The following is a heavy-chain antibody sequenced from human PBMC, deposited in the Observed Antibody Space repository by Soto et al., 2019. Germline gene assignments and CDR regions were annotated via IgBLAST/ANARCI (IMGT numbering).Heavy chain of an antibody. D-gene: IGHD2-15*01. CDR3: ARGRNPTPPVVVVAATDY. CDR1: GFTFSSYA. CDR2: ISYDGSNK. V-gene: IGHV3-30-3*01. Sequence: HPGGSLRLSCAASGFTFSSYAMHWVRQAPGKGLEWVAVISYDGSNKYYADSVKGRFTISRDNSKNTLYLQMNSLRAEDTAVYYCARGRNPTPPVVVVAATDYWGQGTLVTVSS. J-gene: IGHJ4*02.